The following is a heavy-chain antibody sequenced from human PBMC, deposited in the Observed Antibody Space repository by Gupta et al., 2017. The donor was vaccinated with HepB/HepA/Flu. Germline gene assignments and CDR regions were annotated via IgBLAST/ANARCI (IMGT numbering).Heavy chain of an antibody. Sequence: AQLQQWGAGLLKPSETLFLTCAVHGGCFSGYYWSWTREPPGQGLAWVGDINHSGSTNYNPSLNRGVTISVDTSKNQFCLKRSSVTAADTAVYYCARGRGLKAAAGTRWFDPWGQGTLVTVSS. D-gene: IGHD6-13*01. CDR3: ARGRGLKAAAGTRWFDP. CDR2: INHSGST. J-gene: IGHJ5*02. CDR1: GGCFSGYY. V-gene: IGHV4-34*01.